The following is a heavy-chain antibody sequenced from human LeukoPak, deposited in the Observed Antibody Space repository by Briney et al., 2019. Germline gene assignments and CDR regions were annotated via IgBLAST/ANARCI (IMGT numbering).Heavy chain of an antibody. CDR2: ISYDGSNK. Sequence: PGGSLRLSCAASGFTFSSYAMHWVRQAPGKGLEWVAVISYDGSNKYYADSVKGRFTISRDNSKNTLYLQMNSLRAEDTAVYYCARDPILRFLEWTPYFDLWGRGTLVTVSS. CDR3: ARDPILRFLEWTPYFDL. CDR1: GFTFSSYA. J-gene: IGHJ2*01. D-gene: IGHD3-3*01. V-gene: IGHV3-30*04.